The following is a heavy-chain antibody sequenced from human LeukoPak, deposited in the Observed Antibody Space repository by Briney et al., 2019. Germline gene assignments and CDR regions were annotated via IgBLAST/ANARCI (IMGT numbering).Heavy chain of an antibody. CDR2: ISAYNGNT. CDR1: GYTFTSYG. J-gene: IGHJ4*02. Sequence: ASVKVSCKASGYTFTSYGISWVRQAPGQGLEWMGWISAYNGNTNYAQKFQGRVTITRNTSVSTAYMELSSLRSEDTAVYYCARATRKGYCSSTSCYGFDYWGQGTLVTVSS. CDR3: ARATRKGYCSSTSCYGFDY. D-gene: IGHD2-2*01. V-gene: IGHV1-18*01.